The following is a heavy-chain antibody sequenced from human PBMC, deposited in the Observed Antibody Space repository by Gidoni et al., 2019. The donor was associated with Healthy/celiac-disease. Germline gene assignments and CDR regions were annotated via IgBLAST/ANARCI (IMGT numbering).Heavy chain of an antibody. CDR2: IYYSGST. Sequence: QVQLQESGPGLVKPSETLSLTCTVSGGSISSYYWSWLRQPPGKGLEWIGYIYYSGSTNYNPSLKSRVTISVDTSKNQFSLKLSSVTAADTAVYYCARGLTRNYDFWSGYLDSDYYYYMDVWGKGTTVTVSS. D-gene: IGHD3-3*01. CDR3: ARGLTRNYDFWSGYLDSDYYYYMDV. CDR1: GGSISSYY. V-gene: IGHV4-59*01. J-gene: IGHJ6*03.